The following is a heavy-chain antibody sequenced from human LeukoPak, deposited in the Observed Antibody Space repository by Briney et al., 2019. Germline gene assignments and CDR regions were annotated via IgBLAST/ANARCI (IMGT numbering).Heavy chain of an antibody. CDR2: IYYSGST. J-gene: IGHJ4*02. Sequence: SETLSLTCTVSGGSIRSGDYYWGWIRQPPGKGLEWIGSIYYSGSTYYNPSLKSRVTISVDTSKNQFSLKLSSVTAADTAVYYCARLAEWELLWYFDYWGQGTLVTVSS. CDR1: GGSIRSGDYY. V-gene: IGHV4-39*01. D-gene: IGHD1-26*01. CDR3: ARLAEWELLWYFDY.